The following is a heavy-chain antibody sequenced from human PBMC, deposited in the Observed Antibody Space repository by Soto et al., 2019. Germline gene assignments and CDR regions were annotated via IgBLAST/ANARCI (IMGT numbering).Heavy chain of an antibody. D-gene: IGHD3-10*01. CDR1: GFTFDDYG. CDR2: INWNGGST. V-gene: IGHV3-20*04. CDR3: ARDPYGSGTYKVGMGY. Sequence: PGGSLRLCCAASGFTFDDYGMSWVRQAPGKGLEWVSGINWNGGSTGYADSVKGRFTISRDNAKNSLYLQMNSLRAEDTALYYCARDPYGSGTYKVGMGYWGQGTLVTVSS. J-gene: IGHJ4*02.